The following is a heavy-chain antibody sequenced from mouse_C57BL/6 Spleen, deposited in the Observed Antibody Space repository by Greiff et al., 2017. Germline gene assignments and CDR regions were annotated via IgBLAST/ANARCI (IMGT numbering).Heavy chain of an antibody. Sequence: VQLQQSGAELVKPGASVKLSCKASGYTFTSYWMHWVKQRPGQGLEWIGMIHPNSGSTNYNEKFKSKATLTVDKSSSTAYMQLSSLTSEDSAVYYCADYYGSSYDYFDYWGQGTTLTVSS. CDR2: IHPNSGST. V-gene: IGHV1-64*01. CDR1: GYTFTSYW. J-gene: IGHJ2*01. CDR3: ADYYGSSYDYFDY. D-gene: IGHD1-1*01.